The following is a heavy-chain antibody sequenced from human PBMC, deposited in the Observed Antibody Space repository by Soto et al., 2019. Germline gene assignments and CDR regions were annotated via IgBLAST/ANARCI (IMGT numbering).Heavy chain of an antibody. Sequence: SETLSLTCAVYGGSFSGYYWSWIRQPPGKGLEWIGEINHSGSTNYNPSLKSRVTISVDTSKNQFSLKLSSVTAADTAVYYCARVCITMVRGVITLEFPSFDYWGQGTLVTVSS. J-gene: IGHJ4*02. CDR2: INHSGST. D-gene: IGHD3-10*01. CDR3: ARVCITMVRGVITLEFPSFDY. CDR1: GGSFSGYY. V-gene: IGHV4-34*01.